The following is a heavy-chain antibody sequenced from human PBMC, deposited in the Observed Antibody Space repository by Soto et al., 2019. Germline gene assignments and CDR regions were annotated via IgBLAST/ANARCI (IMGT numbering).Heavy chain of an antibody. V-gene: IGHV3-23*01. CDR2: IRVGGGDT. Sequence: EVRLLESGGGLAQPGGSLRLSCAASGFTFSSSVMNWVRQAPGKGLEWVSSIRVGGGDTFYADSVRGRFTVSRDISRNTLYLQMNSLRAEDTAIYYCAKCSVGTVRRSGWCNWFEPWGQGTLVTVSS. D-gene: IGHD6-19*01. CDR3: AKCSVGTVRRSGWCNWFEP. J-gene: IGHJ5*02. CDR1: GFTFSSSV.